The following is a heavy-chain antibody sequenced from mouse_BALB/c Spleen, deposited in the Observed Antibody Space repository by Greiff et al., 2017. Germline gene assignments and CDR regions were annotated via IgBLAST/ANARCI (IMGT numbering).Heavy chain of an antibody. CDR2: INSNGGST. CDR3: ARGLGREFAY. Sequence: EVKLQESGGGLVQPGGSLKLSCAASGFTFSSYGMSWVRQTPDTRLELVATINSNGGSTYYPDSVKGRFTISRDNAKNTLYLQMSSLKSEDTAMYYCARGLGREFAYWGQGTLVTVSA. D-gene: IGHD4-1*01. J-gene: IGHJ3*01. CDR1: GFTFSSYG. V-gene: IGHV5-6-3*01.